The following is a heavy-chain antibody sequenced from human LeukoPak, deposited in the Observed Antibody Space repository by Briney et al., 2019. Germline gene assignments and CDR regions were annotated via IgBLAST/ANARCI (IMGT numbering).Heavy chain of an antibody. CDR2: IIPIFGTA. CDR1: GGTFSSYA. Sequence: ASVKVSCKASGGTFSSYAISWVRQAPGQGLEWMGRIIPIFGTANYAQKFQGRVTITTDKSTSTAYMELSSLRSEDTAVYYCARVGGSAGTTMGFDYWGQGTLVTVSS. CDR3: ARVGGSAGTTMGFDY. V-gene: IGHV1-69*05. D-gene: IGHD6-13*01. J-gene: IGHJ4*02.